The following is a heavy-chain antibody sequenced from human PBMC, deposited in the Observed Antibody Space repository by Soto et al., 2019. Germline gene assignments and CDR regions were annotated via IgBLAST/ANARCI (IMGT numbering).Heavy chain of an antibody. J-gene: IGHJ3*02. D-gene: IGHD2-21*02. CDR3: ARIRRAVVTPDAFDI. V-gene: IGHV5-51*01. Sequence: PGESLKISGKGSGYSFTIYWIGWVRQMPWKGLEWMGIIYPGDSDTRYSPSFQGQVTISADKSISTAYLQWSSLKASDTAMYYCARIRRAVVTPDAFDIWGQGTMVTVSS. CDR2: IYPGDSDT. CDR1: GYSFTIYW.